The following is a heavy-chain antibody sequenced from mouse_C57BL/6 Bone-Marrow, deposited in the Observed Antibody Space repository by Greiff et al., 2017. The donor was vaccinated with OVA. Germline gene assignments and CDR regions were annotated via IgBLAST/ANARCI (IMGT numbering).Heavy chain of an antibody. V-gene: IGHV1-59*01. CDR2: IAPSDSYI. D-gene: IGHD1-1*01. Sequence: LQQPGAELVRPGTSVKLSCKASGYTFPNYWMPWVKQRPGQGLEWIGVIAPSDSYINYNQKFKGRATLTVDTSSSTAYMHLSSLTSGDSAVYYCAHYGSRLYLHYWGQGTALTVSS. CDR3: AHYGSRLYLHY. J-gene: IGHJ2*01. CDR1: GYTFPNYW.